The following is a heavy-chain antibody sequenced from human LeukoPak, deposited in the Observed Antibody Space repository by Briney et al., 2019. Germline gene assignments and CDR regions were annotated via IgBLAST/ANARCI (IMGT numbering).Heavy chain of an antibody. Sequence: SETLSLTCTVSGGSISSYYWSWIRQPPGKGLEWIGYIYYSGSTNYNPSLKGRVTISVDTSKNQFSLKLSSVTAADTAVYYCAREGLPYERLLGSMGNAFDIWGQGTMVTVSS. V-gene: IGHV4-59*01. CDR2: IYYSGST. J-gene: IGHJ3*02. CDR1: GGSISSYY. CDR3: AREGLPYERLLGSMGNAFDI. D-gene: IGHD3-3*01.